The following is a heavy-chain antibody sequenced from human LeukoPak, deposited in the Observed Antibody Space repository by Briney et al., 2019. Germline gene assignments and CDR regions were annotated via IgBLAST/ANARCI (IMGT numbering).Heavy chain of an antibody. V-gene: IGHV3-33*01. CDR1: GFTFSIYG. J-gene: IGHJ6*02. D-gene: IGHD6-13*01. CDR2: IWYDGSNK. CDR3: ARDIAAAGSRYYYSVMDG. Sequence: GRSLRLSCAASGFTFSIYGMHWLRQAPGKGLEWVAVIWYDGSNKYYADSVKGRFTISRDNSKNTLYLQMNSLRAEDTAVYYCARDIAAAGSRYYYSVMDGWGQGTTVTVSS.